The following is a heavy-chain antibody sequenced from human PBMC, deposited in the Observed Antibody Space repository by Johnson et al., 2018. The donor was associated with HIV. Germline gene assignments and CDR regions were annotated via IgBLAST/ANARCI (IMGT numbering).Heavy chain of an antibody. CDR1: GFTFSTYD. CDR3: ARHSSWNYRGGAFDF. D-gene: IGHD1-7*01. V-gene: IGHV3-30*02. J-gene: IGHJ3*01. Sequence: QVQLVESGGGVVQPGGSLRLSCAASGFTFSTYDMHWVRQAPGKGLEWVAFTRYDGSNKHYVDSVKGRFTISRDNSKNTLYLQMNSLLPEDTAVYYCARHSSWNYRGGAFDFWGQGTMVTVSS. CDR2: TRYDGSNK.